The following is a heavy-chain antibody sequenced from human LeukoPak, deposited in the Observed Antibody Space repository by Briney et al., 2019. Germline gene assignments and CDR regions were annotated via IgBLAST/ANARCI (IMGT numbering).Heavy chain of an antibody. CDR3: ARSRGYFDY. CDR1: GGSVSSYY. Sequence: SETLSLTCTVSGGSVSSYYWSWIRQPPGKGLEWIGYIYYSGSTNYNPSLKSRVTISVDTSKNQFSLKLSSVTAADTALYYCARSRGYFDYWGQGTLVTVSS. CDR2: IYYSGST. D-gene: IGHD6-13*01. V-gene: IGHV4-59*02. J-gene: IGHJ4*02.